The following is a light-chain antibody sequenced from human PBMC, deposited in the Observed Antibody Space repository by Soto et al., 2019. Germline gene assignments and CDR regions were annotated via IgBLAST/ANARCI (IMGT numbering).Light chain of an antibody. J-gene: IGKJ1*01. CDR1: QSVDSN. CDR3: QQYGSSGT. CDR2: GAS. V-gene: IGKV3-20*01. Sequence: EIVLPQSPATLSVSPGERSTLSCRASQSVDSNLAWYQQKPGQAPRLLIYGASTRATGIPDRFSGSGSGTDFTLTISRLEPEDFAVYYCQQYGSSGTFGQGTKVDIK.